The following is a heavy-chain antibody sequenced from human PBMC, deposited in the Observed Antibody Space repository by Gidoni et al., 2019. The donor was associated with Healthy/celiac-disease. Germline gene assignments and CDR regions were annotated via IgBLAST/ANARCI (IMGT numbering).Heavy chain of an antibody. D-gene: IGHD3-3*01. CDR1: GFTFSSYA. J-gene: IGHJ6*03. CDR2: ISGSGGST. Sequence: EVQLLESGGGLVQPGGSLRLSCAASGFTFSSYAMSWVRQAPGKGLEWVSAISGSGGSTYYADSVKGRFTISRDNSKNTLYLQMNSLRAEDTAVYYCAKGGYDFWSGYYGYYYYYYYMDVWGKGTTVTVSS. CDR3: AKGGYDFWSGYYGYYYYYYYMDV. V-gene: IGHV3-23*01.